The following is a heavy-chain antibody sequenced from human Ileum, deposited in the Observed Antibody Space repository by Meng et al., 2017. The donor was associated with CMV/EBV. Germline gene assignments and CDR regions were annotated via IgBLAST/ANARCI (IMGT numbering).Heavy chain of an antibody. CDR3: AKDWSGNYNWFNP. V-gene: IGHV3-30*02. Sequence: GGSLRLSCAASGFSFSNYGIHWVRQAPGKGLEWVAYIPYEGDKRYYGDTVKGRFTISRDNYQSTAYLQMNSLRAEDTAMYYCAKDWSGNYNWFNPWGQGTLVTVSS. CDR2: IPYEGDKR. CDR1: GFSFSNYG. J-gene: IGHJ5*02. D-gene: IGHD3-3*01.